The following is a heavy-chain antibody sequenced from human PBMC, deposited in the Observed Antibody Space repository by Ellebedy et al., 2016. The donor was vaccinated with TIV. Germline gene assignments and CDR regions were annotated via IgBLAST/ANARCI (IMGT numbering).Heavy chain of an antibody. J-gene: IGHJ4*02. CDR3: AKGHYYDTYMANSYAEY. Sequence: GESLKISCAASGFTFSTFGMHWVRQAAGKGLEWVAVVSNDGNNQYYADSVKGRFTISRDNSKNTLNLQMNSLRPEDTAVYYCAKGHYYDTYMANSYAEYWGQGALVTVSS. CDR2: VSNDGNNQ. V-gene: IGHV3-30*18. D-gene: IGHD3-22*01. CDR1: GFTFSTFG.